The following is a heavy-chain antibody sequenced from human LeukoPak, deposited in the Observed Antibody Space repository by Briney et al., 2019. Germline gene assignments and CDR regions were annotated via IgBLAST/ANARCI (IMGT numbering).Heavy chain of an antibody. CDR3: ATVRYFDWLPVY. CDR2: IIPILGIA. Sequence: SVKVSCKASGGTFSSYAISWVRQAPGQGLEWMGRIIPILGIANYAQKFQGRVTITRDTSASTAYMELSSLRSEDTAVYYCATVRYFDWLPVYWGQGTLVTVSS. V-gene: IGHV1-69*04. J-gene: IGHJ4*02. D-gene: IGHD3-9*01. CDR1: GGTFSSYA.